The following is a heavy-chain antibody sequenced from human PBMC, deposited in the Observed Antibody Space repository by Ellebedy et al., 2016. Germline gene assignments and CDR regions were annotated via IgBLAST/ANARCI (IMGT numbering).Heavy chain of an antibody. J-gene: IGHJ6*02. Sequence: GGSLRLSCAASGFTFSSYGMHWVRQAPGKGLEWVAVIWYDGSNKYYADSVKGRFTISRDNSKNTLYLQMNSLRAEDTAVYYCARARKYSLLSGMDVWGQGTTVTVSS. CDR3: ARARKYSLLSGMDV. D-gene: IGHD6-6*01. CDR2: IWYDGSNK. V-gene: IGHV3-33*01. CDR1: GFTFSSYG.